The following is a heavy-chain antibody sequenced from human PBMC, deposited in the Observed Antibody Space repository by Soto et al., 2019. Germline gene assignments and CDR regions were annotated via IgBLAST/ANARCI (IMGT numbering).Heavy chain of an antibody. CDR1: GFTFSTYA. J-gene: IGHJ6*03. CDR2: ITTSGGNT. CDR3: AGRSCTNGVCYTNYYYYMDV. D-gene: IGHD2-8*01. V-gene: IGHV3-23*01. Sequence: EVQLLESGGGLVQPGGSLRLSCAASGFTFSTYAMSWVRQAPGKGLEWVSTITTSGGNTYYADSVQGRFTISRDNSKDTLYLQMNSLRAEDTAVYYWAGRSCTNGVCYTNYYYYMDVWGKGTTVTVSS.